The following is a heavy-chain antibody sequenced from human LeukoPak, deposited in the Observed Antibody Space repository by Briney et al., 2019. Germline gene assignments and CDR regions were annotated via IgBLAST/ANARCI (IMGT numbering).Heavy chain of an antibody. CDR3: ARITYYYDSSGYLDY. J-gene: IGHJ4*02. V-gene: IGHV3-30*04. CDR2: ISYDGSNK. D-gene: IGHD3-22*01. Sequence: GRSLRLSCAASGFTFSSYAMHWVRQAPGKGLEWVAVISYDGSNKYYADSVKGRFTISRDNSKNTLYLQMNSLRAEDTAVYYCARITYYYDSSGYLDYWGQGTLVTVSS. CDR1: GFTFSSYA.